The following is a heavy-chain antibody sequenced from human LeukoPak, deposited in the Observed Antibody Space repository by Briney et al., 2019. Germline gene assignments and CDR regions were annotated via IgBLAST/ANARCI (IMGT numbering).Heavy chain of an antibody. Sequence: QTGGSLRLSCAASGFTFSSYAMSWVRQAPGKGLEWVSAISGSGGSTYYADSVKGRFTISRDNSKNTLYLQMNSLRAEDTAVYYCARVGPLQQWLVLDYWGQGTLVTVSS. D-gene: IGHD6-19*01. V-gene: IGHV3-23*01. CDR3: ARVGPLQQWLVLDY. CDR1: GFTFSSYA. J-gene: IGHJ4*02. CDR2: ISGSGGST.